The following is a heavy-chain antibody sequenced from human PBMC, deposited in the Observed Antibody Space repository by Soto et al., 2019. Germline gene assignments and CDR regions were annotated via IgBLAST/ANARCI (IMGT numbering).Heavy chain of an antibody. V-gene: IGHV1-69*08. J-gene: IGHJ5*02. CDR1: GGTFSSYT. Sequence: QVQLVQSGAAVKKPGSSVKVSCKASGGTFSSYTISWVRQAPGQGLEWMGRIIPILGLANYAQKFQGRVTITADKSTSTAYMELSSLRSEDTAVYYCAREDSSSWYQRNWFDPWGQGTLVTVSS. CDR2: IIPILGLA. D-gene: IGHD6-13*01. CDR3: AREDSSSWYQRNWFDP.